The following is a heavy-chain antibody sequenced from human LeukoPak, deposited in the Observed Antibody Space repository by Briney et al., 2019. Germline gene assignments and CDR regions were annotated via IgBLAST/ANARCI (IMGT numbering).Heavy chain of an antibody. CDR2: IWYDGSQR. V-gene: IGHV3-33*01. CDR3: VRGADMNYNFENSFYFDS. J-gene: IGHJ4*01. D-gene: IGHD3-3*01. CDR1: GFTMKNFG. Sequence: GTSLRLSCAVSGFTMKNFGMHWVRQAPGKGLEWVAVIWYDGSQRHYMDSVKGRFAISRENSMNTLSLQMNGLRVEDTAVYYCVRGADMNYNFENSFYFDSWGHGALVIVSS.